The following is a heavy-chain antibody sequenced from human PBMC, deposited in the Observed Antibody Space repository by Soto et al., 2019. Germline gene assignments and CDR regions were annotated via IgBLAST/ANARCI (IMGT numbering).Heavy chain of an antibody. CDR2: ISAYNGNT. D-gene: IGHD4-17*01. V-gene: IGHV1-18*01. CDR3: ARDRPNDYGDYYGMDV. Sequence: ASVKVSCKASGYTFTSYGISWVRQAPGQGLEWMGWISAYNGNTNYAQKLQGRVTMTTDTSTSTAYMELRSLRSDDTAVYYCARDRPNDYGDYYGMDVWGQGTTVTVS. J-gene: IGHJ6*02. CDR1: GYTFTSYG.